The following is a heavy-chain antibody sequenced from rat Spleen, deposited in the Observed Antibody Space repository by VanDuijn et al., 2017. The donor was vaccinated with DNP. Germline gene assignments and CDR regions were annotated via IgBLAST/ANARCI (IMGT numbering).Heavy chain of an antibody. CDR3: ARPIYNNHGGFAY. D-gene: IGHD1-10*01. Sequence: EVQLVESGGDLVQPGRSLKLSCVASGFTFNNYWMTWIRQVPGKGLEWVASITSSGGSTYYPDSVKGRFTISRDNAKSTLYLQMNSLKSEDMATYYCARPIYNNHGGFAYWGQGTLVTVSS. CDR2: ITSSGGST. CDR1: GFTFNNYW. V-gene: IGHV5-31*01. J-gene: IGHJ3*01.